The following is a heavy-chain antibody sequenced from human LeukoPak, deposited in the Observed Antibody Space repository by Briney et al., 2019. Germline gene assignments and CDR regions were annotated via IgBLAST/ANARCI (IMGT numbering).Heavy chain of an antibody. CDR1: GFTVSSNS. D-gene: IGHD4-17*01. V-gene: IGHV3-53*01. CDR3: ARRAGEYSHPYDY. CDR2: IYSGGNT. J-gene: IGHJ4*02. Sequence: GSLRLSCTVSGFTVSSNSMSWVRQAPGKGLEWVSFIYSGGNTHYSDSVKGRFTISRGNSKNTLYLQMNSLRAEDTAVYYCARRAGEYSHPYDYWGQGTLVTVSS.